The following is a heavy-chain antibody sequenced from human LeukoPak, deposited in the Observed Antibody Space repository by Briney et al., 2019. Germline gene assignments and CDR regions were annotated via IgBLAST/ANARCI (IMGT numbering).Heavy chain of an antibody. CDR3: SREDY. Sequence: ASVKVSCKASGYTFTGYYLHWVRQAPGQGLEWVGWINPNGGGTNYAQKFQGRVTMTRDTSITTVYMELSRLRSDDTAVYYCSREDYWGQGTLVTVSS. V-gene: IGHV1-2*02. J-gene: IGHJ4*02. CDR1: GYTFTGYY. CDR2: INPNGGGT.